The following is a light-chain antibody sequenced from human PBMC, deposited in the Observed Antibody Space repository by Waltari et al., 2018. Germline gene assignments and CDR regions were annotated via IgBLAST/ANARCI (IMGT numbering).Light chain of an antibody. CDR1: SSDIGNNY. Sequence: QSVLTQPPSVSAAPGQTVTISCSGSSSDIGNNYVSWYQQLPGTAPKLLIYDNNKRPSGIPDRFSGSKSGTSATLGSTGLQTGDEADYYCGTWDGSLSALFGGGTKLTVL. V-gene: IGLV1-51*01. J-gene: IGLJ2*01. CDR3: GTWDGSLSAL. CDR2: DNN.